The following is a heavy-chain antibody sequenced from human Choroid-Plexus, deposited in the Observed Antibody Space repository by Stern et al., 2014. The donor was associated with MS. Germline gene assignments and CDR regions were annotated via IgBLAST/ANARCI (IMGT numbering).Heavy chain of an antibody. J-gene: IGHJ4*02. CDR1: GFTFSNFG. CDR3: AKDRQWSTYFFDY. CDR2: ISYDGSDK. V-gene: IGHV3-30*18. D-gene: IGHD2-15*01. Sequence: VQLVESGGGEAQPGRPLILSCAASGFTFSNFGMHWVRQAPGKGLEWVALISYDGSDKYYADSVKGRFTIFRDNSKNTLYMHMNSLRAEDTAVYYCAKDRQWSTYFFDYWGQGSLVTVSS.